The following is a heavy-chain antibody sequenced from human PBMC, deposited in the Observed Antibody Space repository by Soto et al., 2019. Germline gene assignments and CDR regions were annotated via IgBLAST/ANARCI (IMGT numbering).Heavy chain of an antibody. J-gene: IGHJ4*02. D-gene: IGHD3-22*01. CDR3: ARLVYDSSGYRPG. CDR1: GCSISSSSYY. V-gene: IGHV4-39*01. CDR2: IYYSGST. Sequence: PSETLSLTCTVSGCSISSSSYYLGWIRQPPGKGLEWIGSIYYSGSTYYNPSLKSRVTISVDTSKNPFSLKLSSVTAADTAVYYCARLVYDSSGYRPGWGQGTLVTVSA.